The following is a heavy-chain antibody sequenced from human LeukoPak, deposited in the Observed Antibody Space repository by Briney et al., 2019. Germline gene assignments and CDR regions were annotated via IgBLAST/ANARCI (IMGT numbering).Heavy chain of an antibody. CDR2: IKQDGSEK. CDR3: ARDNGGGYDSSGYKTYYFDY. D-gene: IGHD3-22*01. CDR1: GFTFSSYW. J-gene: IGHJ4*02. V-gene: IGHV3-7*01. Sequence: GGSLRLSCAASGFTFSSYWMSWVRQAPGKGLEWVANIKQDGSEKYYVDSVKGRFTISRDNAKNSLYLQMNSLRAEDTAVYYCARDNGGGYDSSGYKTYYFDYWGQGTLVTASS.